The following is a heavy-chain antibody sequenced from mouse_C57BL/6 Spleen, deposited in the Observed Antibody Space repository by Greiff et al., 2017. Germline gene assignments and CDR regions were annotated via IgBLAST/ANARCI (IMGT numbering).Heavy chain of an antibody. Sequence: EVKLMESGGGLVKPGGSLKLSCAASGFTFSSYTMHWVRQTPEKRLEWVATISGGGGNTYYPDSVKGRFTISRDNAKYTLYLRMSSLRSEDTALYYCARGDDGYDYWGQGTTLTVSS. CDR1: GFTFSSYT. J-gene: IGHJ2*01. D-gene: IGHD2-3*01. CDR3: ARGDDGYDY. V-gene: IGHV5-9*01. CDR2: ISGGGGNT.